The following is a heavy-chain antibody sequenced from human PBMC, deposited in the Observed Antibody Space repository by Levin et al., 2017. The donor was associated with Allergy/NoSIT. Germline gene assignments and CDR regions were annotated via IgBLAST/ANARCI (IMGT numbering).Heavy chain of an antibody. D-gene: IGHD6-13*01. CDR3: AALAAAGHWYFDL. Sequence: GESLKISCKASGYTFTGYYMHWVRQAPGQGLEWMGWINPNSGGTNYAQKFQGRVTMTRDTSISTAYMELSRLRSDDTAVYYCAALAAAGHWYFDLWGRGTLVTVSS. J-gene: IGHJ2*01. CDR2: INPNSGGT. V-gene: IGHV1-2*02. CDR1: GYTFTGYY.